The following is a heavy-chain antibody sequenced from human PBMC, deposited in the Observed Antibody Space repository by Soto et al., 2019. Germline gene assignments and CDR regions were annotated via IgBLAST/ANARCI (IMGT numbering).Heavy chain of an antibody. Sequence: ASVKVSCKASGYTFNGYSIHWVRQVPGQRLEWMGWINAGNGHTKYSQKFQGRVTITRDTSASTSYMELSSLRSEDTAVYYCARGLMTFYYYYVDVWGKGTTVTVSS. CDR1: GYTFNGYS. V-gene: IGHV1-3*01. CDR3: ARGLMTFYYYYVDV. CDR2: INAGNGHT. D-gene: IGHD2-21*02. J-gene: IGHJ6*03.